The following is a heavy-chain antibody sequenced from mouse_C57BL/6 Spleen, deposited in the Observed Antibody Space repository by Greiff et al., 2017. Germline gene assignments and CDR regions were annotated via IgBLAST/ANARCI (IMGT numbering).Heavy chain of an antibody. V-gene: IGHV1-69*01. CDR2: IDPSDSYT. CDR3: AGLLRYLDY. CDR1: GYTFTSYW. Sequence: QVQLQQPGAELVMPGASVKLSCKASGYTFTSYWMHWVKQRPGQGLEWIGEIDPSDSYTNYNQKFKGKSTLTVDKSSSTAYRQLSSLTSEDSAVYYCAGLLRYLDYWGQGTTLTVSS. D-gene: IGHD1-1*01. J-gene: IGHJ2*01.